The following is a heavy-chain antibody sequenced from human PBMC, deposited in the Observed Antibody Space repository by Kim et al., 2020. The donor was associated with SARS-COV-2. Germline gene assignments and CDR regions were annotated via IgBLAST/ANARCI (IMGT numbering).Heavy chain of an antibody. CDR3: ASDTTTYDAFDI. D-gene: IGHD1-1*01. CDR2: IYYSGST. V-gene: IGHV4-31*03. Sequence: TLSLTCTVSGGSISSGGYYWSWIRQHPGKGLEWIGYIYYSGSTYYNPSLKSRVTISVDTSKNQFSLKLSSVTAADTAVYYCASDTTTYDAFDIWGQGTMVTVSS. J-gene: IGHJ3*02. CDR1: GGSISSGGYY.